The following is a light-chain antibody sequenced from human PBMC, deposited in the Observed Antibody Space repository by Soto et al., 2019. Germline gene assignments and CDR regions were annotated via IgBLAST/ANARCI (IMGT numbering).Light chain of an antibody. Sequence: DIQMTQSPSSLSASVGDRVTITCRAGQDIGKFLAWYHQKPGKVPKLLIYAASTLQPGVPSRFSGSGSGTDLTLTISSLQPEDVGTYYCQKYNSVLWTFGQGTKVEIK. CDR2: AAS. CDR3: QKYNSVLWT. V-gene: IGKV1-27*01. CDR1: QDIGKF. J-gene: IGKJ1*01.